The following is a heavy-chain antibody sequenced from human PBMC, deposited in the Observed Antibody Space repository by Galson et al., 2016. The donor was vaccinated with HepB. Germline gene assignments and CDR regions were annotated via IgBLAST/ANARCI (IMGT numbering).Heavy chain of an antibody. V-gene: IGHV1-18*01. CDR2: SHTYNGNT. J-gene: IGHJ4*02. CDR3: ASFRSGSYYNEFDN. Sequence: SVKVSCKASGYTFNSYGISWVRQAPGQGLEWMGWSHTYNGNTNYAPKLQGRITMTTDTSTSTAYMELRSLRSDDTAVYYCASFRSGSYYNEFDNWGQGTLVTVSP. CDR1: GYTFNSYG. D-gene: IGHD3-10*01.